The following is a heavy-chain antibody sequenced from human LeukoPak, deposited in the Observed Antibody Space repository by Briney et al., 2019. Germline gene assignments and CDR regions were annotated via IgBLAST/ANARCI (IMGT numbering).Heavy chain of an antibody. J-gene: IGHJ3*01. CDR2: ISSSSSTK. V-gene: IGHV3-48*02. Sequence: GGSLRLSCAASGFTFSSYSMNWVRRAPGKGLEWVSYISSSSSTKYYADSVKGRFTISRDNAKNSLYLQMNSLRDEDTAVYYCARDLPPGSSGWYLGYWGQGTLVTVSS. D-gene: IGHD6-19*01. CDR3: ARDLPPGSSGWYLGY. CDR1: GFTFSSYS.